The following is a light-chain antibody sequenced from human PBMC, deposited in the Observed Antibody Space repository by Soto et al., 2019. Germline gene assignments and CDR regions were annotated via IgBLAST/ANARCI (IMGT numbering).Light chain of an antibody. Sequence: QSVLTQPASVSGSPGQSITISCTGTISDVGGYNYVSWYQQHPGKAPKLMIYDVSDRPSGVSNRFSASKSGNTASLTISGLQSEDEADYFCSSYTNNNIPLFVFGTGTKVTVL. V-gene: IGLV2-14*01. CDR3: SSYTNNNIPLFV. CDR2: DVS. CDR1: ISDVGGYNY. J-gene: IGLJ1*01.